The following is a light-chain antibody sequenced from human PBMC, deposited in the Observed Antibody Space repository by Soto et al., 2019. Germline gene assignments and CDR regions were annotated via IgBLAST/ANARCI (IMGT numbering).Light chain of an antibody. Sequence: EVVMTQSPGTLSVSPGERASLSCRASQSVSGNLAWYQQTPGQAPRLLIHGASTRATGIPARFSGSGSGTEFTLTISSLQSVDFAVYSCQQYNNWPWTFGQGTKVDIK. J-gene: IGKJ1*01. V-gene: IGKV3-15*01. CDR3: QQYNNWPWT. CDR2: GAS. CDR1: QSVSGN.